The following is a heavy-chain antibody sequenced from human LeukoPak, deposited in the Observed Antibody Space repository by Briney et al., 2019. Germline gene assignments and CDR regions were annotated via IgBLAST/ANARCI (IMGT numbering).Heavy chain of an antibody. CDR1: GFTFSSYG. D-gene: IGHD2-15*01. CDR2: IRHDASSK. V-gene: IGHV3-30*02. CDR3: ARSCGGGSCYPDY. J-gene: IGHJ4*02. Sequence: GGSLRLSCAASGFTFSSYGMHWVRQAPGKGLEWVTFIRHDASSKNYADSVKGRFTVSRDNSKNTLYQQMNSLRAEDTAVYYCARSCGGGSCYPDYWGQGTPVTVSS.